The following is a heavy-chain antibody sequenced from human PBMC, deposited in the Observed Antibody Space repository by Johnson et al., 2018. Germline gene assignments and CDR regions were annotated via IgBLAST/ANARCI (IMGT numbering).Heavy chain of an antibody. CDR3: ASALWSGGV. D-gene: IGHD2-21*01. CDR2: INSDGSST. V-gene: IGHV3-74*02. CDR1: GFTVRSDY. Sequence: VQLVESVGGLIQPGGSLRLSCAASGFTVRSDYMSWVRQAPGKGLEWVSHINSDGSSTSYVDSVKGRFTISRDNAKNTLYLQMNSLRAEDPAGYYCASALWSGGVWGKGTTVTVSS. J-gene: IGHJ6*04.